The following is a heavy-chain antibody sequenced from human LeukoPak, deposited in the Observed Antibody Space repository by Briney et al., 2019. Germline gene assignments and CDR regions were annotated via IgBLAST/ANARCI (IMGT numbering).Heavy chain of an antibody. CDR2: TYTGGNT. V-gene: IGHV3-53*01. CDR1: GFSVSGAY. J-gene: IGHJ4*02. Sequence: GGSLRLSCAASGFSVSGAYMSWVRQAPGKGLEWVSVTYTGGNTYYADSVKGRFTISRDNSKNTLYLQMNSLRAEDTAVYYCAKELWFGEPDWGQGTLVTVSS. CDR3: AKELWFGEPD. D-gene: IGHD3-10*01.